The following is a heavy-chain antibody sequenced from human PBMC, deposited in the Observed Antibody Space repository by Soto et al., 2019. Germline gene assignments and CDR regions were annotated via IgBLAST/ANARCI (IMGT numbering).Heavy chain of an antibody. Sequence: GGSLRLSCAASGFTFSSYGMHWVRQAPGKGLEWVAVIWYDGSNKYYADSVKGRFTISRDNSKNTLYLQMNSLRAEDTAVYYCGKEVNQLDYWGQGTLVTVSS. J-gene: IGHJ4*02. V-gene: IGHV3-33*06. CDR1: GFTFSSYG. CDR3: GKEVNQLDY. CDR2: IWYDGSNK.